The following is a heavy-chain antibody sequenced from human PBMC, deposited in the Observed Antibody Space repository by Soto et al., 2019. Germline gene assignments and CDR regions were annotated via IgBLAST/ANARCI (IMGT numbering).Heavy chain of an antibody. CDR1: GGTFSSYA. D-gene: IGHD2-15*01. Sequence: GGPVKVSCKASGGTFSSYAIRWVRQAPRQGLEWMGGIIPIFGTANYAQKFQGRVTITADESTSTAYMELSSLRSEDTAVYYCARHPGGRGYYYGMDVWGQGTTVTVSS. J-gene: IGHJ6*02. CDR3: ARHPGGRGYYYGMDV. CDR2: IIPIFGTA. V-gene: IGHV1-69*13.